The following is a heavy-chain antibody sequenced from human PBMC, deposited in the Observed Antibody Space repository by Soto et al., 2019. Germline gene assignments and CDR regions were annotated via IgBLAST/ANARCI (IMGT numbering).Heavy chain of an antibody. CDR2: VYYSGRT. D-gene: IGHD2-15*01. Sequence: QVHLQESGPGLVKPSQTLSLTCSVSGDSINSVGYYWYWIRQHPGEGLEYMGYVYYSGRTAYNPSLKSRISISLDTSQNQVSLVLTSVTAADTAVYYCARFAEPAVRRDSDHYYKDVWGKGTSVTVS. V-gene: IGHV4-31*03. CDR1: GDSINSVGYY. CDR3: ARFAEPAVRRDSDHYYKDV. J-gene: IGHJ6*03.